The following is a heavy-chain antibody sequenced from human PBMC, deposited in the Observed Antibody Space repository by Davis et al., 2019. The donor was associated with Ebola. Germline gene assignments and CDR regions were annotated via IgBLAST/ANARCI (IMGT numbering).Heavy chain of an antibody. V-gene: IGHV3-74*01. CDR3: ARERRWRRGFDYDYLDLDH. CDR1: GFTFTNYW. CDR2: INTDGKST. D-gene: IGHD3-16*01. Sequence: HTGGSLRLSCGASGFTFTNYWMHWVRQAPGKGLVWVARINTDGKSTSYADFVKGRFTISRDNTKNTLYLQLSSLRAEDTAVYYCARERRWRRGFDYDYLDLDHWGQGTLVAASA. J-gene: IGHJ4*02.